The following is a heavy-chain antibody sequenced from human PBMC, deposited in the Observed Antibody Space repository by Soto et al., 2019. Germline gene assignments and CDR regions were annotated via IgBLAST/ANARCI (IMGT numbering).Heavy chain of an antibody. V-gene: IGHV3-13*01. J-gene: IGHJ6*02. CDR3: ARGSYRTTGYFCYGMDF. Sequence: PGGSLRLSCAASGFTFSTYEIHWVRQATGKGLEWVSAIGTAADTYYAGSVKGRFTISRENAKNSLYLQMNSLSAGGTAVYYCARGSYRTTGYFCYGMDFWGQGPTVTVSS. D-gene: IGHD1-26*01. CDR1: GFTFSTYE. CDR2: IGTAADT.